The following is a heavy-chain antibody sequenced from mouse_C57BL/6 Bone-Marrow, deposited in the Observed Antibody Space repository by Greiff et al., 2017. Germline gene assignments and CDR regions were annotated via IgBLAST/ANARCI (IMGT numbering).Heavy chain of an antibody. CDR2: IYPRSGNT. CDR3: ARSDLLDSSDY. D-gene: IGHD3-2*02. J-gene: IGHJ2*01. V-gene: IGHV1-81*01. Sequence: QVQLQQSGAELARPGASVKLSCKASGYTFTSYGISWVKQRTGQGLEWIGEIYPRSGNTYYNEKFKGKATLTVDKSSSTAYMQLSSLTSEDSAVYYCARSDLLDSSDYWGQGTTLTVSS. CDR1: GYTFTSYG.